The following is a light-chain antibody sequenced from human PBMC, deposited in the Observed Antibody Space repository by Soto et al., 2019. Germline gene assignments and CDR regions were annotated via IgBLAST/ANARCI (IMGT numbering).Light chain of an antibody. V-gene: IGKV1-5*03. J-gene: IGKJ1*01. Sequence: DIQMTQSPSTLSSSIGDRVTITCRARQTISSWLAWYQQKQGKAPKLLIYEAFNLESGVPSRFSGSGSGTEVTLTICSLQPDDFATYYCQQYHSYPWTFGQGTKVAIK. CDR2: EAF. CDR3: QQYHSYPWT. CDR1: QTISSW.